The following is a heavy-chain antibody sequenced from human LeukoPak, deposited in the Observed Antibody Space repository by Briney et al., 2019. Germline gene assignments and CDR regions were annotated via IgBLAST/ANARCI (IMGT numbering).Heavy chain of an antibody. CDR2: ISGSGGST. D-gene: IGHD3-22*01. CDR1: GFTFSSYA. CDR3: AKEGPVSRTEVRVAFDY. Sequence: PGGSLRLSCAASGFTFSSYAMSWVRQAPGKGLEWVSAISGSGGSTYYADSVKGRFTISRDNSKNTLYLQMNSLRAEDTAVYYCAKEGPVSRTEVRVAFDYWGQGTLVTVSS. J-gene: IGHJ4*02. V-gene: IGHV3-23*01.